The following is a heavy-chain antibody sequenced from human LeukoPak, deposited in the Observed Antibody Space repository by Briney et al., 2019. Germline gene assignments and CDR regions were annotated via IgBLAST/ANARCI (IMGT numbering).Heavy chain of an antibody. V-gene: IGHV1-2*02. J-gene: IGHJ5*02. CDR3: AGNDYAGNSRRFDP. CDR1: GYTFNDHY. D-gene: IGHD3-16*01. Sequence: ASVKVSCKASGYTFNDHYMRWVRQAPGQGLEWMGWINPNSGGTNYAQKFQGRVTMTRDKSINTPYMELSRLRSDDTAVYYCAGNDYAGNSRRFDPWGQGTLVSVSS. CDR2: INPNSGGT.